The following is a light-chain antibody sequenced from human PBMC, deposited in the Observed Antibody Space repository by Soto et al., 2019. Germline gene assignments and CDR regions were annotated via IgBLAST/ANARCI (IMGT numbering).Light chain of an antibody. CDR1: SSDVGGYNH. CDR2: DVN. Sequence: QSVLTQPASVSGSPGQSITISCTGTSSDVGGYNHVSWYQQHPGKAPKLMIYDVNYRPSGVSNRFSGSKSGNTASLTISGLQAEDETDYYCSSYTSSGTLVFGGGTKLTVL. V-gene: IGLV2-14*03. J-gene: IGLJ3*02. CDR3: SSYTSSGTLV.